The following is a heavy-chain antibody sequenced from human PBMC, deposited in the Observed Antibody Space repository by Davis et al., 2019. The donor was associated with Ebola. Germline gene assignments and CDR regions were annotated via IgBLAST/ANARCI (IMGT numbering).Heavy chain of an antibody. V-gene: IGHV3-9*01. D-gene: IGHD3-10*01. CDR3: AKDNIPDYYGSGVDY. Sequence: SLKISCAASGFTFDDYAMHWVRQAPGKGLEWVSGISWNSGSIGYADSVKGRFTISRDNAKNSLYLQMNSLRAEDTALYYCAKDNIPDYYGSGVDYWGQGTLVTVSS. J-gene: IGHJ4*02. CDR2: ISWNSGSI. CDR1: GFTFDDYA.